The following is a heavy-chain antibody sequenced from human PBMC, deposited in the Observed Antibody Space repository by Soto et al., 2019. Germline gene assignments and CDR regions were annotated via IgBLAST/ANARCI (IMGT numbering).Heavy chain of an antibody. D-gene: IGHD6-19*01. Sequence: QVQLVESGGGVVQPGRSLRLSCAASGFTFSSYAMHWVRQAPGKGLEWVAVISYDGSNKYYADSVKGRFTISRDNSKNTLYLQMNSLRAEDTAVNYCARSRAGQFDYWGQGTLVTVSS. V-gene: IGHV3-30-3*01. CDR3: ARSRAGQFDY. J-gene: IGHJ4*02. CDR1: GFTFSSYA. CDR2: ISYDGSNK.